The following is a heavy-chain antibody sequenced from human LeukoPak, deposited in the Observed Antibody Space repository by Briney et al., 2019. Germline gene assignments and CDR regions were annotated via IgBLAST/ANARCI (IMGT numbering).Heavy chain of an antibody. Sequence: PSETLSLTCGVSGGSIRTAYWSWIRQPPGKGLDWIAYINYSGSTNYTPSLESRVTISVDTSTNLFSLKFTSVTAADTAVYYCARHRPGERRFDPWGQGTLVTVSS. CDR2: INYSGST. J-gene: IGHJ5*02. V-gene: IGHV4-59*08. CDR3: ARHRPGERRFDP. D-gene: IGHD3-16*01. CDR1: GGSIRTAY.